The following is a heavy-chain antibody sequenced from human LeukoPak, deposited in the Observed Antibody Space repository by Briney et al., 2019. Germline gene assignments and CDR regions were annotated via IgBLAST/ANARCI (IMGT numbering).Heavy chain of an antibody. CDR2: IKSKTDGGTT. J-gene: IGHJ5*02. CDR1: GFTFSDYS. Sequence: GGSLRLSCAASGFTFSDYSMNWVRQAPGKGLEWVGRIKSKTDGGTTDYAAPVKGRFTISRDDSKNTLYLQMNSLKTEDTAVYYCTTDLWYSGGFDPWGQGTLVTVSS. D-gene: IGHD1-26*01. CDR3: TTDLWYSGGFDP. V-gene: IGHV3-15*01.